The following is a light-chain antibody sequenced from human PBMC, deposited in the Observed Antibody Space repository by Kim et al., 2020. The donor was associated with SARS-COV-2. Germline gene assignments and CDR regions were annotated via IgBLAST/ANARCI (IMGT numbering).Light chain of an antibody. CDR1: SGSVSTTYY. J-gene: IGLJ3*02. CDR3: VLYMGNGIWV. V-gene: IGLV8-61*01. Sequence: GTVTLTFGLSSGSVSTTYYPTWYQQTPGQAPRTLIYSTNTRSSGVPDRFSGSILGNKAALTITGAQADDESDYYCVLYMGNGIWVFGGGTQLTVL. CDR2: STN.